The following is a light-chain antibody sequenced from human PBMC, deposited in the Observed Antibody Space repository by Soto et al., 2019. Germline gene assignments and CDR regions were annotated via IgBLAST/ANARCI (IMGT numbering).Light chain of an antibody. V-gene: IGKV2-30*01. CDR1: QSLVSSDGDAY. J-gene: IGKJ5*01. CDR3: MQGTHWPPIT. Sequence: DVVMTQSPLSLSVTLGQSASISCRSSQSLVSSDGDAYLNWFHQRPGQSPRRLIYKVSNRDSGVPDRFSGSGSGTDFTLKISRVEAEDVGVYYCMQGTHWPPITFGQGTRLEIK. CDR2: KVS.